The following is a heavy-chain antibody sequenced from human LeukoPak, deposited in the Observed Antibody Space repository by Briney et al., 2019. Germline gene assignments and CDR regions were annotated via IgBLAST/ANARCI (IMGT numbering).Heavy chain of an antibody. J-gene: IGHJ4*02. D-gene: IGHD2-15*01. CDR1: GFTVSSNY. CDR3: ARVVRYCSGGSCAENEDY. CDR2: IYSGGST. Sequence: PGGSLRLSCAASGFTVSSNYMSWVRQAPGKGLEWVSVIYSGGSTYYADSVKGRFTISRDNSKNTLYLQMNSLRAEDTAVYYCARVVRYCSGGSCAENEDYWGQGTLVTVSS. V-gene: IGHV3-53*01.